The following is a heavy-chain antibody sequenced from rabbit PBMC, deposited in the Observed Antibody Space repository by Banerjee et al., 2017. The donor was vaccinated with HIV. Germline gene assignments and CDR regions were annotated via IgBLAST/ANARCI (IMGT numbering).Heavy chain of an antibody. V-gene: IGHV1S45*01. D-gene: IGHD2-1*01. CDR1: GFSFSSNYW. CDR3: ARNYDL. Sequence: QEQLVESGGGLVQPEGSLTLTCKASGFSFSSNYWICWVRQAPGKGLEWIACIYTGSSGITYYASWAKGRFTISKTSSTTVTLQMTSLTVADTATYFCARNYDLWGQGTLVTVS. J-gene: IGHJ3*01. CDR2: IYTGSSGIT.